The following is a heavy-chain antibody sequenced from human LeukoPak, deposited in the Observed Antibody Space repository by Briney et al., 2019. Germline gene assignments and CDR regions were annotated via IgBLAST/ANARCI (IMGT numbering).Heavy chain of an antibody. J-gene: IGHJ6*02. V-gene: IGHV4-59*01. CDR1: GGSISSYY. CDR3: ARAPSPYVWGSSGGMDV. CDR2: IYYSGST. Sequence: ETLSLTCTVSGGSISSYYWSWIRQPPGKGLEWIGYIYYSGSTNYNPSLKSRVTISVDTSKNQFSLKLSSVTAADTAVYYCARAPSPYVWGSSGGMDVWGQGTTVTVSS. D-gene: IGHD3-16*01.